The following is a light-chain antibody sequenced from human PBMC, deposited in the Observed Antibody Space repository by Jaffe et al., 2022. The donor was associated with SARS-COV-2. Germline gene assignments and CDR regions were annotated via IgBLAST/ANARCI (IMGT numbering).Light chain of an antibody. CDR1: DTDVGGYNY. V-gene: IGLV2-11*01. CDR2: DVT. Sequence: QSGLTQPRSVSGSPGQSVTISCTGTDTDVGGYNYVSWYRQHPSRAPKLIISDVTLRASGVPDRFSGSKSGNTASLTISGLQAEDEGDYYCCSYAASYTLIFGGGTKLTVL. CDR3: CSYAASYTLI. J-gene: IGLJ2*01.